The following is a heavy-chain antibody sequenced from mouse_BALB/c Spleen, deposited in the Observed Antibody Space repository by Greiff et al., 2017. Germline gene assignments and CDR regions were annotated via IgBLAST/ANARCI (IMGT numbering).Heavy chain of an antibody. CDR1: GFSLTSYG. D-gene: IGHD2-14*01. CDR3: ARKDYRYDEYAMEY. Sequence: VQLQQSGPGLVQPSQSLSITCTVSGFSLTSYGVHWVRQSPGKGLEWLGVIWSGGSTDYNAAFISRLSISKDNSKSQVFFKMNSLQANDTAIYYCARKDYRYDEYAMEYWGQGTSVTVSS. J-gene: IGHJ4*01. CDR2: IWSGGST. V-gene: IGHV2-2*02.